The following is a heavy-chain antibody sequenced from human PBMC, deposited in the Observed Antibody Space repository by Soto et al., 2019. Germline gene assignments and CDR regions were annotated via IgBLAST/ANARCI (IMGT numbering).Heavy chain of an antibody. V-gene: IGHV3-11*01. CDR3: AKCIGSGYYVDSFDP. D-gene: IGHD4-17*01. CDR1: GFTFSDYY. CDR2: ISSSGSTI. J-gene: IGHJ5*02. Sequence: LRLSCAASGFTFSDYYMSWIRQAPGKGLEWVSYISSSGSTIYYADSVKGRFTISRDNAKNSLYLQMNSLRAEDTAVYYCAKCIGSGYYVDSFDPWGQGTLVTVSS.